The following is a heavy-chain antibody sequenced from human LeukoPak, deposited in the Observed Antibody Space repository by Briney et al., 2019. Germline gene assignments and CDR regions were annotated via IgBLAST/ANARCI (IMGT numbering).Heavy chain of an antibody. J-gene: IGHJ4*02. Sequence: GGSLRLSCAASGFTFSSSVVSWVRQAPGKGLEWVSSITGSGDNTYYADSVKGRFTISRDNSKNTLYLQMNSLRAEDTAVYYCAKWVAVITSYFDYWGQGTLGTVSA. D-gene: IGHD3-10*01. CDR2: ITGSGDNT. V-gene: IGHV3-23*01. CDR1: GFTFSSSV. CDR3: AKWVAVITSYFDY.